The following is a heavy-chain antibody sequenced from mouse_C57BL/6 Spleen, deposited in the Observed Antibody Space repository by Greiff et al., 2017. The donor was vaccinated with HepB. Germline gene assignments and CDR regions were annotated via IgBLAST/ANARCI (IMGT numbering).Heavy chain of an antibody. D-gene: IGHD3-2*02. J-gene: IGHJ3*01. CDR3: ARGGSSGYVFAY. CDR2: ISSGSSTI. V-gene: IGHV5-17*01. CDR1: GFTFSDYG. Sequence: EVKLMESGGGLVKPGGSLKLSCAASGFTFSDYGMHWVRQAPEKGLEWVAYISSGSSTIYYADTVKGRFTMSRDNAKNTLFLQMTSLRSEDTAMYYCARGGSSGYVFAYWGQGTLVTVSA.